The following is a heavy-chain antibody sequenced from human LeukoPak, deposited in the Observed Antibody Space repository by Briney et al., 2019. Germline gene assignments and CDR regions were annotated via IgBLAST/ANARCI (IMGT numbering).Heavy chain of an antibody. V-gene: IGHV3-21*04. D-gene: IGHD3-10*01. CDR3: AKGLSYYGSGSTD. Sequence: PGGSLRLSCAASGFTFSSYSMNWVRQAPGKGLEWVSSISSSSSYIYYADSVKGRFTISRDNAKNSLYLQMNSLRAEDTALYYCAKGLSYYGSGSTDWGQGTLVTVSS. CDR1: GFTFSSYS. J-gene: IGHJ4*02. CDR2: ISSSSSYI.